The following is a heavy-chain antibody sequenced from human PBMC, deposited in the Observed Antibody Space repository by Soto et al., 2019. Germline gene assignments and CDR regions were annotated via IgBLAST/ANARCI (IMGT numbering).Heavy chain of an antibody. V-gene: IGHV1-69*13. CDR1: GGTFSSYA. CDR2: IIPIFGTA. CDR3: ARALGKWEPPRIDI. J-gene: IGHJ3*02. Sequence: SVKVSCKASGGTFSSYAISWVRQAPGQGLEWMGGIIPIFGTANYAQKFQGRVTITADESTSTAYMELSSLRSEDTAVYYCARALGKWEPPRIDIWGQGTMVNVS. D-gene: IGHD1-26*01.